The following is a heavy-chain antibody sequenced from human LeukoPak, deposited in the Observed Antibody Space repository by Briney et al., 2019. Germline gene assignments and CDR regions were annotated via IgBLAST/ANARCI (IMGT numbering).Heavy chain of an antibody. J-gene: IGHJ4*02. CDR2: IIPIFGIA. Sequence: SVKVSWKASGYTFTSYGISWVRQAPEQGLEWMGRIIPIFGIANYAQKFQGRVTITADKSTSTAYMELSSLRSEDTAVYYCASRGEMANREIYFDYWGQGTLVTVSS. CDR1: GYTFTSYG. CDR3: ASRGEMANREIYFDY. D-gene: IGHD5-24*01. V-gene: IGHV1-69*04.